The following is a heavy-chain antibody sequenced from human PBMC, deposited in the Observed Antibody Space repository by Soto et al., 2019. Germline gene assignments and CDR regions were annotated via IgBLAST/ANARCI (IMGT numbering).Heavy chain of an antibody. CDR3: ARGLGYCSGGSCYLYYFDY. V-gene: IGHV3-48*03. Sequence: GGSLRLSCAASGFTFSSYAMSWVRQAPGKGLEWVSYISSGGGTIYYADSVKGRFTISRDNAKSSLYLQMNNLRAEDTAVYYCARGLGYCSGGSCYLYYFDYWGQGALVTVSS. J-gene: IGHJ4*02. CDR2: ISSGGGTI. CDR1: GFTFSSYA. D-gene: IGHD2-15*01.